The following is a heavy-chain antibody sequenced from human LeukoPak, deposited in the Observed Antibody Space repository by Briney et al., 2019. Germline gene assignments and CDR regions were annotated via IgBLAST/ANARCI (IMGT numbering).Heavy chain of an antibody. Sequence: SETLSLTCSVSGYSISSDYYWGWIRQPPGKGLEWTGSIYHSGSTHYNASLKSRVTISVDTSKNQFSLKLSSVTAADTAVYYCARSVSLTIIVGNSNAFDLWGQGTMVTVSP. V-gene: IGHV4-38-2*01. J-gene: IGHJ3*01. CDR2: IYHSGST. CDR3: ARSVSLTIIVGNSNAFDL. CDR1: GYSISSDYY. D-gene: IGHD3-22*01.